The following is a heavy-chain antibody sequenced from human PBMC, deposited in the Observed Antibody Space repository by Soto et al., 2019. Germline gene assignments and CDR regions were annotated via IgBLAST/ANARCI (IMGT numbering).Heavy chain of an antibody. J-gene: IGHJ6*02. D-gene: IGHD3-3*01. CDR2: ISYDGSNK. V-gene: IGHV3-30-3*01. CDR3: ARGPGTIFGVVIDYYYGMDV. CDR1: GFTFSSYA. Sequence: PGGSLRLSCAASGFTFSSYAMHWVRQAPGKGLEWVAVISYDGSNKYYADSVKGRFTISRDNSKNTLYLQMNSLRAEDTAVYYCARGPGTIFGVVIDYYYGMDVWGQGTTVTVSS.